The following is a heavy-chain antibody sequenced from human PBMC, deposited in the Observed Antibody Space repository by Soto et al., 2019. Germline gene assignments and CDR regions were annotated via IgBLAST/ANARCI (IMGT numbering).Heavy chain of an antibody. Sequence: LRLSCAASGFTFSGYWMHWVRQAPGKGLEWVAVISYDGSNKYYADSVKGRFTISRDNSKNTLYLQMNSLRAEDTAVYYCARARGSSWYYYYYGMDVWGQGTTVTVSS. D-gene: IGHD6-13*01. J-gene: IGHJ6*02. CDR3: ARARGSSWYYYYYGMDV. CDR1: GFTFSGYW. V-gene: IGHV3-30-3*01. CDR2: ISYDGSNK.